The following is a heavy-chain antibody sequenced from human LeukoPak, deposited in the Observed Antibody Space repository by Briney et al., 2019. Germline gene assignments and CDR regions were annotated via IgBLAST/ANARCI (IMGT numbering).Heavy chain of an antibody. CDR3: TTDLHYYDSPSDAFDI. D-gene: IGHD3-22*01. CDR1: GFTFSSRDW. J-gene: IGHJ3*02. Sequence: GGSLRLSCVASGFTFSSRDWMTWVRQAPGKGLEWVGRIKSKTDGGTTDYAAPVKGRFTISRDDSKNTLYLQMNSLKTEDTAVYYCTTDLHYYDSPSDAFDIWGQGTMVTVSS. CDR2: IKSKTDGGTT. V-gene: IGHV3-15*01.